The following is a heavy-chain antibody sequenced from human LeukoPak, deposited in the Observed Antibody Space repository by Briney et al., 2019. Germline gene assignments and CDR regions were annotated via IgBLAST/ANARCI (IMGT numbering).Heavy chain of an antibody. J-gene: IGHJ4*02. CDR1: GGSISSGDYY. D-gene: IGHD2-15*01. V-gene: IGHV4-30-4*01. CDR2: IYYSGST. Sequence: SQTLSLTCTVSGGSISSGDYYWSWTRQPPGKGLEWIGYIYYSGSTYYNPSLKSRVTISVDTSKNQFSLKLSSVTAADTAVYYCARDHGYCSGGSCYSAFDYWGQGTLVTVSS. CDR3: ARDHGYCSGGSCYSAFDY.